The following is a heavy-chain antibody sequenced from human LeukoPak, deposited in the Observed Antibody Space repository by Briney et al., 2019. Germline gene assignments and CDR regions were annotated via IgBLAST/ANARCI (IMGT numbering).Heavy chain of an antibody. CDR1: GFTFTTYA. V-gene: IGHV3-30*04. D-gene: IGHD1-14*01. CDR3: ARDQTGGTTIAYYMDL. CDR2: VSFDGTTK. Sequence: SGGSLRLSCAASGFTFTTYAFHWVRLAPVKGLEWVATVSFDGTTKSYADPVKGRFTMSRDSSKNTLYLQMSSLSPEDTAVYFCARDQTGGTTIAYYMDLWGKGTTVTVSS. J-gene: IGHJ6*03.